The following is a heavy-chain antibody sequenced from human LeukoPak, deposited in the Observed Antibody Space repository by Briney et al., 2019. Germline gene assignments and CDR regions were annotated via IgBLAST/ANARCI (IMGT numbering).Heavy chain of an antibody. Sequence: ASVKVSCKASGYTFTGYYMHWVRQAPGQGLEWMGWINPNSGGTNYAQKFQGRVTMTRDTSISTAYMELSRLRSDDTAVYYCARDEYSSGWYESDYWGQGTLVTVSS. V-gene: IGHV1-2*02. CDR3: ARDEYSSGWYESDY. J-gene: IGHJ4*02. CDR1: GYTFTGYY. CDR2: INPNSGGT. D-gene: IGHD6-19*01.